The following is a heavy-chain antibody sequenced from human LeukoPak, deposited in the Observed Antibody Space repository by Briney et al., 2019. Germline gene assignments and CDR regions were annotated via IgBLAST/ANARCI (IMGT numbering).Heavy chain of an antibody. J-gene: IGHJ3*02. Sequence: GGSLRLSCAASRFTFSSYAIHWVRQAPGKGLEWVAVMSYDGSNKYYADSVKGRFTISRDNSKNTLYLQMNSLRAEDTAVYYCARDRDTAMVHAAFDIWGQGTMVTVSS. V-gene: IGHV3-30*04. CDR2: MSYDGSNK. CDR3: ARDRDTAMVHAAFDI. CDR1: RFTFSSYA. D-gene: IGHD5-18*01.